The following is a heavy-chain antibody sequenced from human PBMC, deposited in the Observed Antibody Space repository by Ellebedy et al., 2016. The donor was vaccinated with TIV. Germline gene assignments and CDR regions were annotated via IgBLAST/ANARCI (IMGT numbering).Heavy chain of an antibody. J-gene: IGHJ5*02. Sequence: MPSETLSLTCTVAGGSISSSDDYWGWLRQPPGKGLEWIGSIYYSRSPYYSPSLKSRVTISVDTSKNQFSLKLGSVTAADTAVYYCARHFAHSRFDPWGQGTLVTVSS. CDR3: ARHFAHSRFDP. D-gene: IGHD2-15*01. CDR2: IYYSRSP. V-gene: IGHV4-39*01. CDR1: GGSISSSDDY.